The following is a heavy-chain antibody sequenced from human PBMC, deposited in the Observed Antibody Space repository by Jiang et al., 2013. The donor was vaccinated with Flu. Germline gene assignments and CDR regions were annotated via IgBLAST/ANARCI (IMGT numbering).Heavy chain of an antibody. CDR2: INPNSGGT. J-gene: IGHJ6*02. D-gene: IGHD6-13*01. V-gene: IGHV1-2*04. Sequence: GYTFTGYYMHWVRQAPGQGLEWMGWINPNSGGTNYAQKFQGWVTMTRDTSISTAYMELSRLRSDDTAVYYCARGAADYYYYGMDVWGQGTTVTVSS. CDR3: ARGAADYYYYGMDV. CDR1: GYTFTGYY.